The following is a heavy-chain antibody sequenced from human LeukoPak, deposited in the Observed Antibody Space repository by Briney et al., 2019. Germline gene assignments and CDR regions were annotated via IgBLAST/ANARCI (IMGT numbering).Heavy chain of an antibody. CDR3: ARRREQWLGYFDAFDI. Sequence: GASVKVSCKASGGTFSSYAISWVRQAPGQGLEWMGGIIPIFGTANYAQKFQGRVTITADESTSTAYMELSSLRSEDTAVYYCARRREQWLGYFDAFDIWGQGTMVTVSS. V-gene: IGHV1-69*13. CDR1: GGTFSSYA. D-gene: IGHD6-19*01. J-gene: IGHJ3*02. CDR2: IIPIFGTA.